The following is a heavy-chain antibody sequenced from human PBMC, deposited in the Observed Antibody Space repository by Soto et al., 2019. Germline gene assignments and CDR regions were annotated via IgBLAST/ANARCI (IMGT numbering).Heavy chain of an antibody. CDR2: ISGSGGST. V-gene: IGHV3-23*01. CDR3: AKKVPFLCGDYGYMDV. Sequence: EVQLLESGGGLVQPGGSLRLSCAASGFTFSSYAMSWVRQAPGKGLEWVSAISGSGGSTYYADSVKGRFTISRDNSKNPLYLQMNSLRAEDTAVYYCAKKVPFLCGDYGYMDVWGKGTTVTVSS. D-gene: IGHD4-17*01. J-gene: IGHJ6*03. CDR1: GFTFSSYA.